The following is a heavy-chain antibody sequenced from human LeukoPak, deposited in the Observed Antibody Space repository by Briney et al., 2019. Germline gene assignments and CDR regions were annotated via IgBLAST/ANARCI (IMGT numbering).Heavy chain of an antibody. Sequence: ASVKVSCTASGYTFTSYGISWVRQAPGQGLEWMGWISAYNGNTNYAQKLQGRVTMTTDTSTSTAYMELRSLRSDDTAVYYCARERQQLSRGYNWFDPWGQGTLVTVSS. CDR2: ISAYNGNT. CDR3: ARERQQLSRGYNWFDP. CDR1: GYTFTSYG. J-gene: IGHJ5*02. V-gene: IGHV1-18*01. D-gene: IGHD6-13*01.